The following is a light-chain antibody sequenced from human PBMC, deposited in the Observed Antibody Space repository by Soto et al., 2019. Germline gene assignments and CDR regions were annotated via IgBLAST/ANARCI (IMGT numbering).Light chain of an antibody. CDR2: GDN. J-gene: IGLJ1*01. V-gene: IGLV1-40*01. Sequence: QSLLTQAPSVSGAPGQRVAISCTGSSSNIGAEYDVHWYQQLPGTAPKRLIYGDNNRPSGVPDRFSGSKSGTSASLAITGLQPEDEADYYCKSYDSSLTTFVFGTGTKVTVL. CDR1: SSNIGAEYD. CDR3: KSYDSSLTTFV.